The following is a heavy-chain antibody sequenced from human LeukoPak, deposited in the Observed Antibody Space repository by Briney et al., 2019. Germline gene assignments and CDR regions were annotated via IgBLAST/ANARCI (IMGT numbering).Heavy chain of an antibody. Sequence: GGSLRLSCAASGFTFSTYAMNWVRQAPEKGLEWISILTNNGADTWYADSVKGRFTISRDNSKNTLYLQMNSLRAEDTAIYYCAKRTLGSCIGPRCYPLDSWGQGTLVTVSS. CDR2: LTNNGADT. V-gene: IGHV3-23*01. D-gene: IGHD2-15*01. J-gene: IGHJ4*02. CDR1: GFTFSTYA. CDR3: AKRTLGSCIGPRCYPLDS.